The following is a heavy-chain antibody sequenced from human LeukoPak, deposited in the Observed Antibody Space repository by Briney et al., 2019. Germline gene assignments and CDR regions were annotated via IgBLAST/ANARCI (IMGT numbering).Heavy chain of an antibody. CDR2: IYHSGST. CDR3: ARVDNNGGNTLYFDY. Sequence: SETLSFTCAVSGGSISSGGYSWSWIRQPPGKGLEWIGYIYHSGSTYYNPSLKSRVTISVDRSKNQFSLKLSSVTAADTAVYYCARVDNNGGNTLYFDYWGQGTLVTVSS. V-gene: IGHV4-30-2*01. CDR1: GGSISSGGYS. D-gene: IGHD4-23*01. J-gene: IGHJ4*02.